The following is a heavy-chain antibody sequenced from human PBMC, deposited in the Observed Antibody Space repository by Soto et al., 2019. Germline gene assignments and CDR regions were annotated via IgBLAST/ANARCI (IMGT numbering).Heavy chain of an antibody. CDR1: GGTFSRHA. V-gene: IGHV1-69*01. CDR3: ARGWGYDTSDYYYAY. CDR2: SIPICGTA. J-gene: IGHJ4*02. Sequence: QVQLVQSGAEVRKPGSSVKVSCKASGGTFSRHAISWVRQAPGQGLEWMGGSIPICGTANHAQKFQGRVTIIADESTSTAYMELCSLRSEDTAIYYCARGWGYDTSDYYYAYWGQGTLVIVSS. D-gene: IGHD3-22*01.